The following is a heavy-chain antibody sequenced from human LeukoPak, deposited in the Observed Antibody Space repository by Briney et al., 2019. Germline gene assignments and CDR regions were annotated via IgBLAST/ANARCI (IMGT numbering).Heavy chain of an antibody. CDR2: IYHSGST. D-gene: IGHD3-10*01. J-gene: IGHJ4*02. CDR1: GGSISSSDW. Sequence: SETLSLTCAVSGGSISSSDWWSWVRQPPGKGLEWIGEIYHSGSTNYNPSLKSRVTISVDKSKNQFSLKLSSVTAADTAVYYCARSFSGTYPGLDDWGQGTLVAVSS. CDR3: ARSFSGTYPGLDD. V-gene: IGHV4-4*02.